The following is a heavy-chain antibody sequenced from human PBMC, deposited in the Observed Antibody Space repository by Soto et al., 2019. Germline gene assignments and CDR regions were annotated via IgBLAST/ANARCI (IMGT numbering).Heavy chain of an antibody. CDR3: TTRAGDDYWYYFDMDV. CDR1: GGTFSSYA. V-gene: IGHV1-69*13. Sequence: ASVKVSCKASGGTFSSYAISWVRQAPGQGLEWMGGIIPIFGTANYAQKFQGRVTITADESTSTAYMELSSLRSEDTAVYYCTTRAGDDYWYYFDMDVWGKGTTVTVSS. CDR2: IIPIFGTA. J-gene: IGHJ6*04. D-gene: IGHD2-21*02.